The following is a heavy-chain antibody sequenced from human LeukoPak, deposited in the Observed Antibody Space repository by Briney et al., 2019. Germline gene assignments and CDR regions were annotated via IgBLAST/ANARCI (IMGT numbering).Heavy chain of an antibody. D-gene: IGHD1-1*01. CDR2: IIPIFGTA. V-gene: IGHV1-69*05. CDR3: ARDSYNWNWLDP. Sequence: SVKVSCKASGGTFSSYAISWVRQAPGQGLEWMGRIIPIFGTANYAQKFQGRVTITTDESTSTAYMELSSLRSEDTAVYYCARDSYNWNWLDPWGQGTLVTVSS. J-gene: IGHJ5*02. CDR1: GGTFSSYA.